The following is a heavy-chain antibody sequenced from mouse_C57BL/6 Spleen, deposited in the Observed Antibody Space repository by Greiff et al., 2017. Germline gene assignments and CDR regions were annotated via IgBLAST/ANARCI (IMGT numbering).Heavy chain of an antibody. CDR2: ISYSGST. J-gene: IGHJ1*03. CDR1: GYSITSGYD. V-gene: IGHV3-1*01. Sequence: VQLKESGPGMVKPSQSLSLTCTVTGYSITSGYDWHWIRHFPGNKLEWMGYISYSGSTNYNPSLKSRISITHDTSKNHFFLKLNSVTTEDTATYYCARGYYGSSGYFDVWGTGTTVTVSS. D-gene: IGHD1-1*01. CDR3: ARGYYGSSGYFDV.